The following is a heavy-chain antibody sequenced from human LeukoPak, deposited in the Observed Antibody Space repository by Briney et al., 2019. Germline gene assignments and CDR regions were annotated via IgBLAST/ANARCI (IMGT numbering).Heavy chain of an antibody. Sequence: SSETLSLTCAVYGGSFSSYYWSWIRQPPGKGLEWIGEINHSGSTNYNPSLKSRVTISVDTSKNQFSLMLSSVTAADTAVYYCARSADLDVYYDFWSGYRYWGQGTLVTVSS. J-gene: IGHJ4*02. CDR3: ARSADLDVYYDFWSGYRY. D-gene: IGHD3-3*01. CDR1: GGSFSSYY. V-gene: IGHV4-34*01. CDR2: INHSGST.